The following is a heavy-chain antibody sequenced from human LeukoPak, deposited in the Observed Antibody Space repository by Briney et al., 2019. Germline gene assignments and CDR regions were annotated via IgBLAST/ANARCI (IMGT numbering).Heavy chain of an antibody. D-gene: IGHD5-24*01. J-gene: IGHJ5*02. CDR3: ARDIRRDGNNWFDP. CDR2: ITSYSSTV. V-gene: IGHV3-48*01. Sequence: GGSLRLSCAASGFTFSSYSMNWVRQSPGKGLEWVSYITSYSSTVYYADSVKGRFTISRDNAKNSLYLQMNSLRAEDTAVYYCARDIRRDGNNWFDPWGQGTLVTVSS. CDR1: GFTFSSYS.